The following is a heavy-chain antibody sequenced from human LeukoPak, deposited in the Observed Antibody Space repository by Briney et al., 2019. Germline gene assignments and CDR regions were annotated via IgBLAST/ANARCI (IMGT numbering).Heavy chain of an antibody. V-gene: IGHV3-48*03. D-gene: IGHD6-13*01. J-gene: IGHJ4*02. Sequence: GGSLRLSCAASGFTFSSYEMNWVRQAPVKGLEWVSYISISGSTIYYTDSVKGRFTTSRDNAKNSLYLQMNSLRAEDTAVYYCARVRSPGIAAAATAVDYWGQGTLVTVSS. CDR3: ARVRSPGIAAAATAVDY. CDR2: ISISGSTI. CDR1: GFTFSSYE.